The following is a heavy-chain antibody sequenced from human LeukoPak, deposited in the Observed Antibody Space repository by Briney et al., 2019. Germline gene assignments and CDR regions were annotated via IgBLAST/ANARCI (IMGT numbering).Heavy chain of an antibody. J-gene: IGHJ4*02. CDR1: GFTVSSNY. V-gene: IGHV3-53*01. Sequence: PGGSLRLPCAASGFTVSSNYMSWVRQAPGKGLEWVSVIYTGGGTSYADSVKGRFTISRDNSQNTLYLQMNSLRAEDTAVYYCARGSTWYSHYDYWGQGTLVTVSS. CDR2: IYTGGGT. CDR3: ARGSTWYSHYDY. D-gene: IGHD6-13*01.